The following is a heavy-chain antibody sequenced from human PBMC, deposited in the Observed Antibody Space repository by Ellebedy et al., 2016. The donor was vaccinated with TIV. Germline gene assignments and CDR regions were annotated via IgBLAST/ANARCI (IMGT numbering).Heavy chain of an antibody. Sequence: GESLKISCAVSGFPFSSYNMHWLRQAPGQGLEWVSAVTSVRPYMFYADSVKGRFTISRDNSKKPLYLQMNRLRAEDTAVYYCARDPPLKGGNSGYFDYWGQGTLVTGSS. CDR3: ARDPPLKGGNSGYFDY. J-gene: IGHJ4*02. CDR2: VTSVRPYM. V-gene: IGHV3-21*01. CDR1: GFPFSSYN. D-gene: IGHD4-23*01.